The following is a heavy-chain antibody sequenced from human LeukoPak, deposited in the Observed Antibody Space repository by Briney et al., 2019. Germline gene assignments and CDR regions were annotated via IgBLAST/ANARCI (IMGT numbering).Heavy chain of an antibody. V-gene: IGHV3-74*01. CDR3: ARGGDYKNDY. CDR2: INGAGSSI. CDR1: GFTFSSYW. D-gene: IGHD4-17*01. J-gene: IGHJ4*02. Sequence: GGSLRLSCAASGFTFSSYWMHWVRQTPGKGLVRVSRINGAGSSISYADSVKGRVTISRDNAKNTLYLQMNNLRAEDTAVYYCARGGDYKNDYWGQGTLVTVSS.